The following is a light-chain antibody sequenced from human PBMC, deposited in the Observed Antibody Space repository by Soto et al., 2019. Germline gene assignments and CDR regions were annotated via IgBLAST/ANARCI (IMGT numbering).Light chain of an antibody. J-gene: IGKJ4*01. CDR2: WAS. CDR1: QSVLYSSNSKNY. Sequence: DIVLTQTPDSLAVSLGEGATINCRSSQSVLYSSNSKNYLAWYQQKPGRPPKLLLYWASTRESGVPERFSGSGSGKVFTLTITSLQAEDVAAYYCQQYYSSPVTFGGGTKVEL. V-gene: IGKV4-1*01. CDR3: QQYYSSPVT.